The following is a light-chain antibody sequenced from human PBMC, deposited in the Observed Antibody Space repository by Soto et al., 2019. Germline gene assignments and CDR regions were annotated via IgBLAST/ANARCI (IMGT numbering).Light chain of an antibody. CDR2: AAS. Sequence: DIQMTQSPSSLSASVGDRVTITCRASQGISNSLAWYQQKPGKVPKLLIYAASTLQSGVPSRFSGSGSGTNFTLTISSLQPEDVVTYYCQNYNSDPKTFGQGTKVEIK. CDR1: QGISNS. V-gene: IGKV1-27*01. J-gene: IGKJ1*01. CDR3: QNYNSDPKT.